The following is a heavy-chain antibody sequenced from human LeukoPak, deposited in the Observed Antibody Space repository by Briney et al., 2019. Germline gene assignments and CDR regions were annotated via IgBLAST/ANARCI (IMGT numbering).Heavy chain of an antibody. CDR1: GYTFTSYG. V-gene: IGHV3-23*01. D-gene: IGHD5-24*01. Sequence: ASVKVSCKASGYTFTSYGISRVRQAPGKGMEWVSAISGSGGSTYYADSVKGRFTISRDNSKNSLYLQMNSLRTEDTAVYYCARTRYYFDYWGQGTLVTVSS. CDR3: ARTRYYFDY. CDR2: ISGSGGST. J-gene: IGHJ4*02.